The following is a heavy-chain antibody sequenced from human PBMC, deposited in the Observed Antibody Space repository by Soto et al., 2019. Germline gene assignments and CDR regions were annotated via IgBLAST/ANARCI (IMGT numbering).Heavy chain of an antibody. CDR2: IIPIFGTA. V-gene: IGHV1-69*12. Sequence: QVQLVQSGAEVKKPGSSVKVSCKASGGTFSSYAISWVRQAPGQGLEWMGGIIPIFGTANYAQKFQGRVTITADESTSTAYMELSSLRSEDTAVYYCARAKGFTPARLAPYYGMDVWGQGTTVTVSS. J-gene: IGHJ6*02. CDR3: ARAKGFTPARLAPYYGMDV. CDR1: GGTFSSYA.